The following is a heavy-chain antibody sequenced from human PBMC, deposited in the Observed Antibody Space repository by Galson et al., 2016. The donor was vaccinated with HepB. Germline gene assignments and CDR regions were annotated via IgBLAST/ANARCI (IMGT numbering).Heavy chain of an antibody. D-gene: IGHD6-19*01. Sequence: SGKVSCKASGYTFTSYYMHWVRQAPGQGLEWMGIINPSGGSTSSAQKFKGRVTMTRDTSTSTVYMELSSLRSEDTAVYYCARVINSGWYNGGAFDIWGQGTVVTVSS. J-gene: IGHJ3*02. CDR3: ARVINSGWYNGGAFDI. CDR2: INPSGGST. CDR1: GYTFTSYY. V-gene: IGHV1-46*01.